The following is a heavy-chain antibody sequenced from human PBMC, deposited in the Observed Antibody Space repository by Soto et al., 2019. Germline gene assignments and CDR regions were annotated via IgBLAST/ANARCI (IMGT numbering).Heavy chain of an antibody. CDR2: LYNTGST. CDR1: GASISRYY. Sequence: SETLSLTCTVSGASISRYYWSWIRQSPGKGLEWIGYLYNTGSTIYNPSLKSRVTISVDTSKNQFSLKMNSVTAADTAVYYCARDLWGYCGVXCYPLDVWGQGTTVT. V-gene: IGHV4-59*01. D-gene: IGHD2-21*02. J-gene: IGHJ6*02. CDR3: ARDLWGYCGVXCYPLDV.